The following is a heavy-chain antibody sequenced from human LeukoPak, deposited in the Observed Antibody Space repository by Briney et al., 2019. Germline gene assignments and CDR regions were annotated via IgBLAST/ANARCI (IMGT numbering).Heavy chain of an antibody. J-gene: IGHJ4*02. D-gene: IGHD1-26*01. CDR2: INPNSGGT. V-gene: IGHV1-2*02. CDR3: ARDQGSGSYFDY. CDR1: GYTFTGYY. Sequence: ASVKVSCKASGYTFTGYYMHWVRQAPGQGLEWMGWINPNSGGTNYAQKFQGGVTMTRDTSISTAYMELSGLRSDDTAVYYCARDQGSGSYFDYWGQGTLVTVSS.